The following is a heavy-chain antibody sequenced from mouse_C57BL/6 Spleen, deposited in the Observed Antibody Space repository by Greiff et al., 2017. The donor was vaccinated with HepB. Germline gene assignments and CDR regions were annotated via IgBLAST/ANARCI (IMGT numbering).Heavy chain of an antibody. CDR3: ARDLRAMDYYGSRWYFDV. J-gene: IGHJ1*03. D-gene: IGHD1-1*01. Sequence: EVQLQESGPGLVKPSQSLSLTCSVTGYSITSGYYWNWIRQFPGNKLEWMGYISYDGSNNYNPSLKNRISITRDTSKNQFFLKLNSVTTEDTATYYCARDLRAMDYYGSRWYFDVWGTGTTVTVSS. CDR2: ISYDGSN. V-gene: IGHV3-6*01. CDR1: GYSITSGYY.